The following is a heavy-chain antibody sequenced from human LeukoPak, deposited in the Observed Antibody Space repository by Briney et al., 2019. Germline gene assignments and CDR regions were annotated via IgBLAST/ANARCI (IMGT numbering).Heavy chain of an antibody. J-gene: IGHJ4*02. CDR2: FFYSAST. Sequence: KPSETLSLTCTVSVGSISIYYWSWIRQPPGKELEWVVYFFYSASTNYTPSLKSRVTISVDTSKNQLSLKLTSVTAADTAVYYRARGICPKGVCSFHPFDYWGQGTLVTVSS. CDR1: VGSISIYY. CDR3: ARGICPKGVCSFHPFDY. D-gene: IGHD2-8*01. V-gene: IGHV4-59*01.